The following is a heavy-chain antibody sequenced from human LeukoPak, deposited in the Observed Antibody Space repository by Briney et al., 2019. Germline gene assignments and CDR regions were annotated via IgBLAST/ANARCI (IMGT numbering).Heavy chain of an antibody. J-gene: IGHJ5*02. Sequence: SETLSLTCTVSGGSISSYYWSWIRQPAGKGLEWIGRIYTSGSTNYNPSLKSRVTMSVDTSKNQFSLKLSSVTAADTAVYYCARGEGYCSGGSCYGNWFDPWGQGTLVTVSS. D-gene: IGHD2-15*01. CDR1: GGSISSYY. CDR2: IYTSGST. CDR3: ARGEGYCSGGSCYGNWFDP. V-gene: IGHV4-4*07.